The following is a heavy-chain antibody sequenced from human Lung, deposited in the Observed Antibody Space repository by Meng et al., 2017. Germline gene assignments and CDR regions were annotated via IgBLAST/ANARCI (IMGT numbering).Heavy chain of an antibody. CDR1: GFYFSNAW. CDR3: TWDDKAVSDY. V-gene: IGHV3-15*01. Sequence: GHLVESGGDLVRPGGSLRLSCAASGFYFSNAWMSWVRQAPGKGLEWVGRIKSNTDGGTTEYAAPVTGRFTISRDDSKSTLNLHLSGLRTDDTGVYYCTWDDKAVSDYWGQGTLVTVSS. J-gene: IGHJ4*02. CDR2: IKSNTDGGTT. D-gene: IGHD3-9*01.